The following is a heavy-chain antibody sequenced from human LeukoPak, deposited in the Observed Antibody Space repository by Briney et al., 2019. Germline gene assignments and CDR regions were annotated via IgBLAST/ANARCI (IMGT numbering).Heavy chain of an antibody. Sequence: SGGSLRLSCAASGFTFTSYGMHWVRQAPGKGLEWVAFIQNDEIDKFYADSVKGRFTISRDNSRNTLYLQMNSLRAEDTAVYYCAKERKLLPFACWGQGTLVTVSS. J-gene: IGHJ4*02. D-gene: IGHD4-23*01. CDR2: IQNDEIDK. CDR3: AKERKLLPFAC. V-gene: IGHV3-30*02. CDR1: GFTFTSYG.